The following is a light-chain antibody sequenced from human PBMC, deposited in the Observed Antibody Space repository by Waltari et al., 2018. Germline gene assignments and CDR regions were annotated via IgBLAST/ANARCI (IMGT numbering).Light chain of an antibody. Sequence: DFVMTQSPDSLAVSLGERATINCKSSQSLLYSSNNKNYLAWFQQKPGQPPKFLIYWASTRESGVPDRFSGSGSGTDFTLTINSLQAEDVAVYYCQQYYSPVTFGRGTRVEIK. J-gene: IGKJ1*01. CDR1: QSLLYSSNNKNY. CDR3: QQYYSPVT. CDR2: WAS. V-gene: IGKV4-1*01.